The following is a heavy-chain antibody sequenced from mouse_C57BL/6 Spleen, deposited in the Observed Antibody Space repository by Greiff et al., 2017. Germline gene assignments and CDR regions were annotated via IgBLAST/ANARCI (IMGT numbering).Heavy chain of an antibody. J-gene: IGHJ4*01. Sequence: VQLQQPGAELVKPGASVKMSCKASGYTFTSYWITWVKQRPGQGLEWIGDIYPGSGSTNYNEKFKSKATLTVDTSSSTAYMQLSSLTSEDSAVYYCARRGGNYDYYAMDDWGQGTSVTVSS. V-gene: IGHV1-55*01. CDR2: IYPGSGST. D-gene: IGHD2-1*01. CDR3: ARRGGNYDYYAMDD. CDR1: GYTFTSYW.